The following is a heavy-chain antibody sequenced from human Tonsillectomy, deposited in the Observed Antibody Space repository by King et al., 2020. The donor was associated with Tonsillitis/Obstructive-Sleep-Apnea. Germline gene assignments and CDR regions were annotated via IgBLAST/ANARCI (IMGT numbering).Heavy chain of an antibody. V-gene: IGHV3-48*02. CDR3: ARRGWFDS. J-gene: IGHJ5*01. Sequence: VQLVESGGGLVQPGGSLRLSCAASGLTFGNYSINWVRQAPGKGLEWVSYISISSSTIHYADSVKGRFTLSRDNAKNSLYLQMNSLRDEDTAVYYCARRGWFDSWGQGTLVTVSS. CDR2: ISISSSTI. CDR1: GLTFGNYS.